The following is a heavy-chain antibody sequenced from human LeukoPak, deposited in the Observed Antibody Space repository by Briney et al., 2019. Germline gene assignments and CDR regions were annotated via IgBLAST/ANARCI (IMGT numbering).Heavy chain of an antibody. J-gene: IGHJ5*02. V-gene: IGHV3-23*01. CDR2: ISGSGGST. Sequence: GGSLRLSCAASGFTFSSYAMSWVRQAPGKGLKWVSAISGSGGSTYYADSVKGRFTISRDNSKNTLYLQMNSLRAEDTAVYYCAKGVSSSWYSWFDPWGQGTLVTVSS. CDR1: GFTFSSYA. CDR3: AKGVSSSWYSWFDP. D-gene: IGHD6-13*01.